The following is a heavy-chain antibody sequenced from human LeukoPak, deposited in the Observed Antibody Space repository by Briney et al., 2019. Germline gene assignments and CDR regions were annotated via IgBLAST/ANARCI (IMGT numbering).Heavy chain of an antibody. V-gene: IGHV1-69*04. CDR3: ARGSAGYDCSGGSCHASKGYGMVV. CDR2: IIPMLDIG. Sequence: GASVKVSCKASGGTFSSYAISWVRQAPGQGLEWMGRIIPMLDIGSYAQKFQGRVTITADKSTSTAYMEVSSLRSDDTAVYYCARGSAGYDCSGGSCHASKGYGMVVWGQGTTVIVSS. J-gene: IGHJ6*02. CDR1: GGTFSSYA. D-gene: IGHD2-15*01.